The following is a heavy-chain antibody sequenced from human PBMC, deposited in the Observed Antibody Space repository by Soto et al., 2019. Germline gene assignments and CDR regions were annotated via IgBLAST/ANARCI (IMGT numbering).Heavy chain of an antibody. D-gene: IGHD4-17*01. Sequence: GASVKVSCKASGYTFTSYGISWVRQAPGQGLEWMGWISAYNGNTNYTQKLQGRVTVTTDTSTSTAYMELRSLRSDDTAVYYCARDGDYGDSRGYYYGMDVWGQGTKVTVSS. CDR3: ARDGDYGDSRGYYYGMDV. V-gene: IGHV1-18*01. J-gene: IGHJ6*02. CDR2: ISAYNGNT. CDR1: GYTFTSYG.